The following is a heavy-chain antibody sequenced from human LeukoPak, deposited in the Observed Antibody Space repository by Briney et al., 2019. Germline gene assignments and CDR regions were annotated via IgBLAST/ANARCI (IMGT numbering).Heavy chain of an antibody. D-gene: IGHD6-13*01. CDR1: GFTFSSYA. J-gene: IGHJ4*02. CDR3: AKDLPPYTSSWYGAGFFDY. V-gene: IGHV3-23*01. CDR2: ISESGGST. Sequence: GGSLRLSCAASGFTFSSYAMTWVRQAPGKGLEWVSAISESGGSTYYADSVKGRFTVSRDYSKNTLYLQINSLTAEDTAIYYCAKDLPPYTSSWYGAGFFDYWGQGTLVTVSS.